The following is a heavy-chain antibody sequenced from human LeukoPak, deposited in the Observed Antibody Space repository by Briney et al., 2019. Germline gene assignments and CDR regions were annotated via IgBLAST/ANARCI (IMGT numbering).Heavy chain of an antibody. CDR3: AKDSSSWYKVRRNPNFTFDY. J-gene: IGHJ4*02. D-gene: IGHD6-13*01. V-gene: IGHV3-23*01. Sequence: GGSLRLSCAASGFTFSSYAMSWVRQAPGKGLERVSATGGSGGSTYYADSVKGRFTNSRDNSKNTLYLQMNSLRAEDTAVYYCAKDSSSWYKVRRNPNFTFDYWGQGTLVTVSS. CDR1: GFTFSSYA. CDR2: TGGSGGST.